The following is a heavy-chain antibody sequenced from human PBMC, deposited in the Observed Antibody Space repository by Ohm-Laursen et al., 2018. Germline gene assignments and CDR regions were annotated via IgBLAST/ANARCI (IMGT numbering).Heavy chain of an antibody. CDR1: GFTFSSYS. D-gene: IGHD3-3*01. CDR3: ARDRTVYGVGNGLDALDV. J-gene: IGHJ3*01. V-gene: IGHV3-33*08. CDR2: LWYDGSNK. Sequence: SLRLSCSASGFTFSSYSMNWVRQAPGKGLEWVSLLWYDGSNKLYAESVKGRFTISRDTSKKTLYLQMSALSAEDTAVYYCARDRTVYGVGNGLDALDVWDQGTMVTVSS.